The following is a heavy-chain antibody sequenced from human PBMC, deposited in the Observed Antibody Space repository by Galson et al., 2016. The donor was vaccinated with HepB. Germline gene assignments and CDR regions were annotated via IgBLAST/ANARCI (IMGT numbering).Heavy chain of an antibody. Sequence: SVKVSCKASGYSFTSFAITWVRQAPGQGLEWMGWISGYNGNTNYAQNLQGRITMTIEPSTNPAYMELRSLTSDDTAVYFCARGSKTAGVNWGQGTLVTVSS. CDR1: GYSFTSFA. CDR2: ISGYNGNT. J-gene: IGHJ1*01. D-gene: IGHD6-19*01. CDR3: ARGSKTAGVN. V-gene: IGHV1-18*01.